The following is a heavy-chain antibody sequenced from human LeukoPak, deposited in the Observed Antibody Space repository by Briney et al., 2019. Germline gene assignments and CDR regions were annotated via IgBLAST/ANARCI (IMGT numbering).Heavy chain of an antibody. V-gene: IGHV1-69*13. CDR3: ASSPPYCSGGSCYLFDY. CDR2: IIPIFGTA. D-gene: IGHD2-15*01. J-gene: IGHJ4*02. CDR1: GGTFSSYA. Sequence: SVKVSCKASGGTFSSYAISWVRQAPGQGLEWMGGIIPIFGTANYAQKFQGRVTITADESTSTAYMELSSLRSEDTAVYYCASSPPYCSGGSCYLFDYWGQGTLVPVSS.